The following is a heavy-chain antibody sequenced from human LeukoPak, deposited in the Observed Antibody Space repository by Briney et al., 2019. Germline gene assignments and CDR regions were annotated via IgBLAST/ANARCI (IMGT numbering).Heavy chain of an antibody. CDR3: ARAVATTYYFDY. CDR1: GYTFTGYY. CDR2: INPNSGGT. D-gene: IGHD5-12*01. J-gene: IGHJ4*02. Sequence: ASVKVSCKASGYTFTGYYMHWVRQAPGQGLEWMGWINPNSGGTNYAQKFQGRVTMTRDTSISTAYMELSWLRSDDTAVYYCARAVATTYYFDYWGQGTLVTVSS. V-gene: IGHV1-2*02.